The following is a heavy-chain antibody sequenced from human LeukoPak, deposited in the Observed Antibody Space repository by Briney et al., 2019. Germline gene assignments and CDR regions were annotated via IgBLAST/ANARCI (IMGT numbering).Heavy chain of an antibody. V-gene: IGHV4-30-2*01. J-gene: IGHJ2*01. CDR1: GGSISSGGYY. CDR2: IYHSGST. Sequence: SETLSLTCTVSGGSISSGGYYWSWIRQPPGKGLEWIGYIYHSGSTYYNPSLKSRVTISVDRSKNQFSLKLSSVTAADTAVYYCARDGGVVVPAAIRWYFDLWGRGTLVTVSS. CDR3: ARDGGVVVPAAIRWYFDL. D-gene: IGHD2-2*01.